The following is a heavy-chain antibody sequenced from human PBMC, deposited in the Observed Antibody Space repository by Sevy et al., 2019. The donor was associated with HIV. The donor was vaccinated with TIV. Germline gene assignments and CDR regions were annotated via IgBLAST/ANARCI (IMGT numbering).Heavy chain of an antibody. CDR2: IWSAGRFE. J-gene: IGHJ4*02. D-gene: IGHD3-22*01. Sequence: GGSLRLSCAATGFTFSNYAMHWVRQTPGKGLEWVAIIWSAGRFENHGDSVKGRFTISRDNSKNTLYLQMINVRVEDTAVYYCARGGYYYDNAACHALDSWGQGTLVTVSS. CDR1: GFTFSNYA. V-gene: IGHV3-33*01. CDR3: ARGGYYYDNAACHALDS.